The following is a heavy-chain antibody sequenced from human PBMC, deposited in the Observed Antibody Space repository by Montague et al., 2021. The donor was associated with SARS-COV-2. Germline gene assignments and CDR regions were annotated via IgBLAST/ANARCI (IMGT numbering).Heavy chain of an antibody. V-gene: IGHV4-39*01. Sequence: SETLSLTCTVSGGSISSSSYYWGWIRQPPGKGREWIGSTYYSGRTYYNPSPKSRVSISVDTSKNQFTLKLSSVTAADTAVYSCDGSSGEEYYFDYWGQGTLVTVSS. CDR3: DGSSGEEYYFDY. CDR1: GGSISSSSYY. CDR2: TYYSGRT. J-gene: IGHJ4*02. D-gene: IGHD3-22*01.